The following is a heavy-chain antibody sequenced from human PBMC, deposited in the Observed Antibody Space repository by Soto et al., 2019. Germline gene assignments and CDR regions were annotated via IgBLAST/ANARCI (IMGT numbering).Heavy chain of an antibody. CDR3: ARVLVAARPPDYYYYYGMDV. J-gene: IGHJ6*02. CDR1: GFTFSSYW. Sequence: GGSLRLSCAASGFTFSSYWMSWVRQAPGNGLEWVANIKQDGSEKYYVDSVKGRFTISRDNAKNSLYLQMNSLRAEDTAVYYCARVLVAARPPDYYYYYGMDVWGQGTTVTV. D-gene: IGHD6-6*01. CDR2: IKQDGSEK. V-gene: IGHV3-7*01.